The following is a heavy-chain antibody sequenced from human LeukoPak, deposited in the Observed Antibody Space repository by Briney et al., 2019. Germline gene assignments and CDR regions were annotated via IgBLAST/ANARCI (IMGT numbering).Heavy chain of an antibody. CDR2: IYHSGST. J-gene: IGHJ2*01. Sequence: SQTLSLTCTVSGGSISSGGYYWSWIRQPPGKGLEWIGYIYHSGSTYYNPSLKSRVTISVDRSKNQFSLKLNSVTPEDTAVYYRARASSWGYWYFDLWGRGTLVTVSS. V-gene: IGHV4-30-2*01. D-gene: IGHD6-13*01. CDR1: GGSISSGGYY. CDR3: ARASSWGYWYFDL.